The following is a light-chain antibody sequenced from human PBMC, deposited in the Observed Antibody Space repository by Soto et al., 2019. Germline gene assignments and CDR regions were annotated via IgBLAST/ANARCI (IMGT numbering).Light chain of an antibody. CDR3: QTWGTGIQV. CDR2: LNNDGSH. Sequence: QSVLTQSPSASASLGASVKLTCTLSSGHSNYAIAWHQLQPEKGPRYLMKLNNDGSHIKGDGIPDRFSGSSSGAERYLTISSLQSEDEADYYCQTWGTGIQVFGGGTKLTVL. CDR1: SGHSNYA. V-gene: IGLV4-69*01. J-gene: IGLJ2*01.